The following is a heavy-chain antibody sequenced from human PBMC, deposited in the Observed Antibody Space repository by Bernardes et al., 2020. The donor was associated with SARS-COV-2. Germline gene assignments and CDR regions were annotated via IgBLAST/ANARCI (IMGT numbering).Heavy chain of an antibody. CDR1: GYTFKTYD. Sequence: ASVKVSCMASGYTFKTYDIHWVRQAAGEGLEWMGWMNPNNGNTGYAQKFQDRVTMTRNTSISTAFMELSGLLSDDTAVYYCALSPRMWKYFQHWGQGTPVTVSS. CDR2: MNPNNGNT. CDR3: ALSPRMWKYFQH. J-gene: IGHJ1*01. D-gene: IGHD2-15*01. V-gene: IGHV1-8*01.